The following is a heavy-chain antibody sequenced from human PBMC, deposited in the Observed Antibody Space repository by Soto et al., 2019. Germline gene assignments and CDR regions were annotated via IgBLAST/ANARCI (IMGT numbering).Heavy chain of an antibody. Sequence: ASVKVSCKASGYTFTGYYMHWVRQAPGQGLEWMGWINPNSGGTNYAQKFQGWVTMTGDTSISTAYMELSRLRSDDTAVYYCARGEYSSSSAENYYYYYGMDVWGQGTTVTVSS. D-gene: IGHD6-6*01. V-gene: IGHV1-2*04. CDR2: INPNSGGT. CDR1: GYTFTGYY. CDR3: ARGEYSSSSAENYYYYYGMDV. J-gene: IGHJ6*02.